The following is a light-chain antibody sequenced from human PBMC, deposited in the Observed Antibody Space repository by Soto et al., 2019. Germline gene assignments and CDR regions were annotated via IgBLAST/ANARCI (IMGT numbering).Light chain of an antibody. V-gene: IGLV1-44*01. CDR3: AAWDDSLNGIYV. J-gene: IGLJ1*01. Sequence: QSGLTQPPSASGTPGQRVTISCSGSSSNIGSNTVNWYQQLPGTAPKLLIHSNNQRPSGVPDRFSGSKSGTSDSLAISGLQSEDEADYYCAAWDDSLNGIYVFGTGTKVTVL. CDR2: SNN. CDR1: SSNIGSNT.